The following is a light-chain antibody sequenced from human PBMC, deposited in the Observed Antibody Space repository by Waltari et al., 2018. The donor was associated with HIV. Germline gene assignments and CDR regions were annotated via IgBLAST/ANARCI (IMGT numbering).Light chain of an antibody. V-gene: IGLV4-69*01. J-gene: IGLJ2*01. Sequence: QLVLTQSPSASASLGASVKLTCTLSSGHSSYVIAWHQQQPKKGPRYLMKLNKAGSHFSGDGIPERFSGSSSGAERYLTISSLQAEDEADYYCQTWGTGIVVFGGGTKLTVL. CDR1: SGHSSYV. CDR2: LNKAGSH. CDR3: QTWGTGIVV.